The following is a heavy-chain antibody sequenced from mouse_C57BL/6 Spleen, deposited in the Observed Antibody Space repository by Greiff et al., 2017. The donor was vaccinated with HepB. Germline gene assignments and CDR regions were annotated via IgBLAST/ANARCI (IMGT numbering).Heavy chain of an antibody. CDR2: ISSGSSTI. J-gene: IGHJ2*01. CDR3: ARGPNWDVDY. D-gene: IGHD4-1*01. V-gene: IGHV5-17*01. Sequence: DVHLVESGGGLVKPGGSLKLSCAASGFTFSDYGMHWVRQAPEKGLEWVAYISSGSSTIYYADTVKGRFTISRDNAKNTLFLQMTSLRSEDTAMYYCARGPNWDVDYWGQGTTLTVSS. CDR1: GFTFSDYG.